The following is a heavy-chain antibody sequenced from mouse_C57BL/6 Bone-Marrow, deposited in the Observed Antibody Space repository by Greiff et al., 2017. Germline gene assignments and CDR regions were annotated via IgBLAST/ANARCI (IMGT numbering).Heavy chain of an antibody. CDR2: ISDGGSYT. CDR3: ARACHYSNYQPQDYFDY. D-gene: IGHD2-5*01. J-gene: IGHJ2*01. Sequence: EVQLVESGGGLVKPGGSLKLSCAASGFTFSSYAMSWVRQTPEKRLEWVATISDGGSYTYYPDNVKGRFTISRDNAKNNLYLQMSHLKSEDTAMYYCARACHYSNYQPQDYFDYWGQGTTLTVSS. V-gene: IGHV5-4*01. CDR1: GFTFSSYA.